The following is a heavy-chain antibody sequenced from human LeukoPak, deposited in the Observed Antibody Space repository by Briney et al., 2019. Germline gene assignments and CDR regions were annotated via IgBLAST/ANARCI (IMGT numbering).Heavy chain of an antibody. CDR2: INSDGINT. CDR1: GFTFSNYW. CDR3: ARDGGDYGDFGDYYYYYMDV. V-gene: IGHV3-74*01. D-gene: IGHD4-17*01. J-gene: IGHJ6*03. Sequence: GGSLRLSCAASGFTFSNYWMHWVRQAPGKGLVWVSRINSDGINTSYADSVKGRFTISRDNAKNTLNLQMNSLRAEDTAVYYCARDGGDYGDFGDYYYYYMDVWGKGTTVTVSS.